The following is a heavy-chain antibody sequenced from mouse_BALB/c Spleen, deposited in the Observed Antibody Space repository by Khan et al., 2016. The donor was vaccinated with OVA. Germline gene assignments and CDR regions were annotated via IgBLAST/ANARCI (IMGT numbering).Heavy chain of an antibody. Sequence: EVKLEVSGGGLVQPGGSMKLSCVASGFTFSNYWMNWVRQSPEKGLEWVAEIRLKSNNYATHYAESVKGRFTISRDDSKSSVYLQMNNLRAEDTGIYYCTSIYYLYYFDYWGQGTTLTVSS. CDR1: GFTFSNYW. J-gene: IGHJ2*01. D-gene: IGHD1-1*01. CDR3: TSIYYLYYFDY. CDR2: IRLKSNNYAT. V-gene: IGHV6-6*02.